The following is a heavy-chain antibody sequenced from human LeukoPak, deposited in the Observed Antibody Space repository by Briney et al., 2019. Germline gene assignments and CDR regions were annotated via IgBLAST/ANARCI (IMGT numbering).Heavy chain of an antibody. CDR1: GGPISSYS. D-gene: IGHD4-17*01. CDR2: IYFTGST. J-gene: IGHJ4*02. CDR3: ARVAYGDYYFDY. V-gene: IGHV4-4*07. Sequence: SETLSLTCTVPGGPISSYSWSWIRQPAGKGLEWIGRIYFTGSTNHNPSVKSRVTMSIDTSKNQFSLKLSSVTAADTAVYYCARVAYGDYYFDYWGQGTLVTVSS.